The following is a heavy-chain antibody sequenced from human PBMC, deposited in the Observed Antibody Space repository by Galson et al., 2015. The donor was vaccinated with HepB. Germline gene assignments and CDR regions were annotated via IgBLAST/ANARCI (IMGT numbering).Heavy chain of an antibody. CDR1: GFTFDDYG. D-gene: IGHD6-19*01. CDR3: ARDPGKYSSGWYYFDY. J-gene: IGHJ4*02. V-gene: IGHV3-20*04. CDR2: INWNGGST. Sequence: SLRLSCAASGFTFDDYGMSWVRQAPGKGLEWVSGINWNGGSTGYADSVKGRFTISRDNAKNSLYLQMNSLRAEDTALYYCARDPGKYSSGWYYFDYWGQGTLVTVSS.